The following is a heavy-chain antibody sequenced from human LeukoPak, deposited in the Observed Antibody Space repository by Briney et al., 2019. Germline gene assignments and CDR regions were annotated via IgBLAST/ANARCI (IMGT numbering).Heavy chain of an antibody. CDR1: GYTFTSYG. CDR2: ISAYNGNT. V-gene: IGHV1-18*01. CDR3: ARGIAAAGIKYGGYYYYMDV. J-gene: IGHJ6*03. Sequence: AASVKVSCKASGYTFTSYGISWVRQAPGQGLEWVGWISAYNGNTNYAQKLQGRVTMTTDTSTSTAYMELSSLRSEDTAVYYCARGIAAAGIKYGGYYYYMDVWGKGTTVTISS. D-gene: IGHD6-13*01.